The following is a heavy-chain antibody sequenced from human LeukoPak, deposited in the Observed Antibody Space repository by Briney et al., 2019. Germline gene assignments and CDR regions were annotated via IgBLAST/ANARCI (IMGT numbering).Heavy chain of an antibody. CDR2: IYYSGST. CDR3: AREFMLRALGWFDP. J-gene: IGHJ5*02. D-gene: IGHD2-8*01. V-gene: IGHV4-31*03. Sequence: SQTLSLTCTVSGGSIGSGGYYWSWIRQHPGKGLEWIGYIYYSGSTYYNPSLKSRVTISVDTSKNQFSLKLSSVTAADTAVYYCAREFMLRALGWFDPWGQGTLVTVSS. CDR1: GGSIGSGGYY.